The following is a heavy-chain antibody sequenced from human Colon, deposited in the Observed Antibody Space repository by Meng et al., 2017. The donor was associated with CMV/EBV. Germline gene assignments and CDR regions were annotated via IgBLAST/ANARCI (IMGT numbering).Heavy chain of an antibody. CDR2: IKQDGSAM. J-gene: IGHJ2*01. Sequence: GESLKISCATSGFTFNNAWMTWVRQAPGMGLEWVANIKQDGSAMYYVNSVKGRFTISRDNAKNSLYLQMNSLRGDDTAVYHCARTGRDFDLWGRGTLVTVSS. CDR3: ARTGRDFDL. V-gene: IGHV3-7*01. CDR1: GFTFNNAW.